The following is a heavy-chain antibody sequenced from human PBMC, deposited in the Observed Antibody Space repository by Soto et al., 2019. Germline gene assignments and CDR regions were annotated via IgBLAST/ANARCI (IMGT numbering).Heavy chain of an antibody. CDR3: AREGIAAAGTYYYYGMDV. CDR2: IITILGIA. J-gene: IGHJ6*02. D-gene: IGHD6-13*01. Sequence: QVQLVQSGAEVKKPGSSVKVSCKASGGTFSSYTISWVRQAPGQGLEWMGRIITILGIANYAQKFQGRVTITADKSTSTAYMELSSLGSEDTAVYYCAREGIAAAGTYYYYGMDVWGQGTTVTVSS. V-gene: IGHV1-69*08. CDR1: GGTFSSYT.